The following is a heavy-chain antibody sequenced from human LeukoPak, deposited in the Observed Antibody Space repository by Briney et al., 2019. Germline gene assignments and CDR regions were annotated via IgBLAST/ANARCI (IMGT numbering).Heavy chain of an antibody. J-gene: IGHJ6*03. CDR1: GFIVSNNY. Sequence: GGSLRLSCAASGFIVSNNYMTWVRQPPGKGLEWASLIYTGAVTYYADPVRGRFTISRDNSKNLLYLQMNSLRVEDTAVYYCARTLDNGNYYFYMDVWGKGTTVTVSS. CDR3: ARTLDNGNYYFYMDV. D-gene: IGHD2-2*03. V-gene: IGHV3-53*01. CDR2: IYTGAVT.